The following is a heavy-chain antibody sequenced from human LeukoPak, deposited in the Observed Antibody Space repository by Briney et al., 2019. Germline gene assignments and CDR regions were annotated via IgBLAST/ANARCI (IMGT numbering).Heavy chain of an antibody. D-gene: IGHD4-23*01. V-gene: IGHV4-30-2*01. CDR3: ARVTGRYGGAYYFFY. CDR1: GGSISSGGYS. Sequence: PSETLSLTCAVSGGSISSGGYSWIWIPQPPGKGLEWIGYIYHSGNPYHNPSLKSRVTISLDRSQNQLSLKLSSGTAAGTAVYYCARVTGRYGGAYYFFYSGEGTLVTVSS. CDR2: IYHSGNP. J-gene: IGHJ4*02.